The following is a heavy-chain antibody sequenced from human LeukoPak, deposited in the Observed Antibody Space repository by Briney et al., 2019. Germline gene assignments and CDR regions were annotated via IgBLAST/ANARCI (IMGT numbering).Heavy chain of an antibody. CDR1: GGSFCGYY. Sequence: SETLSLTCAVYGGSFCGYYWSWIRQPPGKGLEWIGEINHRRSTNYNPSLKSRVTMSVDTSKNQFSLNLSSVTAADTAVYYCARGQFWSGYSIWGQGTLVTVSS. V-gene: IGHV4-34*01. CDR2: INHRRST. D-gene: IGHD3-3*02. J-gene: IGHJ4*02. CDR3: ARGQFWSGYSI.